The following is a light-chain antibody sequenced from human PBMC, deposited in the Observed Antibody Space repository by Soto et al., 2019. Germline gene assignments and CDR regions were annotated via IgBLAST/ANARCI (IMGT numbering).Light chain of an antibody. Sequence: DIVMTQSPESLAVSLGERATINCKSSQSVLDRSSDKNYLAWYQQKAGQPPKLLIYWASTRESGVPGRFTGSGSGTDFTLTISSLQAEDVALYYCQQYDSVPYTFGQGTKLEIK. V-gene: IGKV4-1*01. J-gene: IGKJ2*01. CDR1: QSVLDRSSDKNY. CDR3: QQYDSVPYT. CDR2: WAS.